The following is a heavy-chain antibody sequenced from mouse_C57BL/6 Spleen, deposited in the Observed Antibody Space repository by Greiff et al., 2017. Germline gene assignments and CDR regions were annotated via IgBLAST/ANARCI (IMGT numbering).Heavy chain of an antibody. Sequence: QVQLQQPGAELVKPGASVKLSCKASGYTFTSYWMQWVKQRPGQGLEWIGEIDPSDSYTNYNQKFKGKATLTVDTSSSTAYMQLSSLTSEDSAVYYGARGYYGSGYNYWYFDVWGTGTTVTVSS. D-gene: IGHD1-1*01. V-gene: IGHV1-50*01. CDR3: ARGYYGSGYNYWYFDV. J-gene: IGHJ1*03. CDR1: GYTFTSYW. CDR2: IDPSDSYT.